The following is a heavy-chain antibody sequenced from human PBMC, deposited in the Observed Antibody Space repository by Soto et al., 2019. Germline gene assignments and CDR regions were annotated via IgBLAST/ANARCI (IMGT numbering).Heavy chain of an antibody. CDR1: GFTFSSYA. Sequence: PGGSLRLSCAASGFTFSSYAMSWVRQAPGKGLEWVSAISGSGGSTYYADSVKGRFTISRDNSKNTLYLQMNSLRAEDTAVYYCARGTVPRGGATMRFDPWGQGTLVTVSS. CDR3: ARGTVPRGGATMRFDP. J-gene: IGHJ5*02. CDR2: ISGSGGST. V-gene: IGHV3-23*01. D-gene: IGHD1-26*01.